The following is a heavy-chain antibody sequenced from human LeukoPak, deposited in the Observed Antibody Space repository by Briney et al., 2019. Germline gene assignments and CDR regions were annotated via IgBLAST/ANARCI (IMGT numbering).Heavy chain of an antibody. CDR2: INHSGTA. D-gene: IGHD1-26*01. CDR1: GGSFRGYY. CDR3: ARVRVGTTTRGIYYYGMDV. Sequence: SETLSLTCAVYGGSFRGYYWSWIRQPPGKGLEWIGEINHSGTANYNPSLKSRITISLDTSKNQSSLNLSSVTAADTAVYYCARVRVGTTTRGIYYYGMDVWGQGTTATVSS. J-gene: IGHJ6*02. V-gene: IGHV4-34*01.